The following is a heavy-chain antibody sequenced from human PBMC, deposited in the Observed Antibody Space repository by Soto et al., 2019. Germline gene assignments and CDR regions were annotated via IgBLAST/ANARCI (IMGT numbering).Heavy chain of an antibody. J-gene: IGHJ4*02. CDR1: GASIITDNW. CDR2: IYHSGNT. V-gene: IGHV4-4*02. CDR3: ARASASSKLRRVVIN. D-gene: IGHD3-10*01. Sequence: QVQLQESGPGLVKPSGTLSLTCALSGASIITDNWWSWVRQPPGKEMEWIGEIYHSGNTNFNPSVKSRFTKSVDTSKNQFSMAVSSVTAADTAIYYCARASASSKLRRVVINWGQGTLVTVSS.